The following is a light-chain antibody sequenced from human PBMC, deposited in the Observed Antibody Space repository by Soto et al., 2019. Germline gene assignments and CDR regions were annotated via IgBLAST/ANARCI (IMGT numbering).Light chain of an antibody. CDR3: SSSAGSNTFV. J-gene: IGLJ2*01. CDR1: SSDVGGYNY. Sequence: QSALTQPPSASGSPGQSVTISFTGTSSDVGGYNYVSWYQQHPGKAPKLMIYEVSKRPSGVPDRFSGSKSGNTASLTVSGLQSEDEADYYCSSSAGSNTFVFGGGTKLTVL. CDR2: EVS. V-gene: IGLV2-8*01.